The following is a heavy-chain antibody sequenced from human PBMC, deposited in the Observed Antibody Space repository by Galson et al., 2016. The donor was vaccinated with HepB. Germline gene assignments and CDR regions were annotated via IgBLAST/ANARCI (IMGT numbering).Heavy chain of an antibody. CDR3: TRDSSNSLYLAWFDP. V-gene: IGHV3-7*03. CDR1: GFTFGSVW. Sequence: SLRLSCATSGFTFGSVWMSWVRQAPGKGLEWVANIKPDGSERYYVDSLKGRFTISRDNAKNSLYLQMSSLKAEDTAVYYCTRDSSNSLYLAWFDPWGQGTLVIVSS. J-gene: IGHJ5*02. CDR2: IKPDGSER. D-gene: IGHD2-2*01.